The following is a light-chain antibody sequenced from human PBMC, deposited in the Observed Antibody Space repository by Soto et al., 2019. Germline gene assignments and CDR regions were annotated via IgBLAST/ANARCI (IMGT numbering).Light chain of an antibody. Sequence: EIVLTQSPATLSVSPGGRATLSCRASQSISDSLAWYQQKSGQAPRLLIYSASRGATGFPARFSGSGSGTDFTLTISSLQSEDFAVYYCQQYNNWPPAWTFGQGTKVDIK. CDR2: SAS. J-gene: IGKJ1*01. V-gene: IGKV3-15*01. CDR3: QQYNNWPPAWT. CDR1: QSISDS.